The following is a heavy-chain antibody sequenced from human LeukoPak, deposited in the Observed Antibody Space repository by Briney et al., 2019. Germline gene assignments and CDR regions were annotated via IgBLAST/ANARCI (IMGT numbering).Heavy chain of an antibody. J-gene: IGHJ4*02. CDR3: ARDSVFCSSTSCSPYFDY. CDR2: INPNSGGT. D-gene: IGHD2-2*01. Sequence: ASVKVSCKASGYTFTGYYMHWVRQAPGQGLEWMGWINPNSGGTNYAQKFQGRVTMTRDTSISTAYMELSRLRSDDTAVCYCARDSVFCSSTSCSPYFDYWGQGTLVTVSS. V-gene: IGHV1-2*02. CDR1: GYTFTGYY.